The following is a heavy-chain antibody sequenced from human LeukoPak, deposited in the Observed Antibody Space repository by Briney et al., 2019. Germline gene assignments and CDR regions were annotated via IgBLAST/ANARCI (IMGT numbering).Heavy chain of an antibody. CDR3: ARVWVSDYGIDY. D-gene: IGHD4-17*01. V-gene: IGHV4-30-4*08. J-gene: IGHJ4*02. Sequence: PSETLSLTCTASGGSISSYYWSWIRQPPGKGLEWIGYIYYSGSTYYNPSLKSRVTISVDTSKNQFSLKLSSVTAADTAVYYCARVWVSDYGIDYWGQGTLVTVSS. CDR2: IYYSGST. CDR1: GGSISSYY.